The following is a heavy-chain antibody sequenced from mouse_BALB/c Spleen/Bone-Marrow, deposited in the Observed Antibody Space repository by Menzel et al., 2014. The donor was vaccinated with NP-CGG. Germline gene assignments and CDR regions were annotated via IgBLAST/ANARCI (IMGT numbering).Heavy chain of an antibody. CDR1: GFTFSSYG. V-gene: IGHV5-9-3*01. D-gene: IGHD1-1*02. CDR2: ISNGGNYT. Sequence: EVKLMESGGGLVKPGGSLKLSCAASGFTFSSYGVSWVRQTPEKRLEGVATISNGGNYTYYPDSVKGRFTISRDNAKNTLYLQMSSLRSEDTAMYYCTRQRGDYAMDYWGQGTSVTVSS. CDR3: TRQRGDYAMDY. J-gene: IGHJ4*01.